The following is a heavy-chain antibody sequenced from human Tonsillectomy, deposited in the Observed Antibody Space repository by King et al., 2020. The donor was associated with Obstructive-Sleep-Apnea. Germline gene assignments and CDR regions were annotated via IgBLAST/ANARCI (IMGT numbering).Heavy chain of an antibody. V-gene: IGHV3-43D*03. CDR3: AKDSWGSSSPYYYYGMDV. D-gene: IGHD6-6*01. J-gene: IGHJ6*02. CDR2: IPWDGGRT. CDR1: GFTFDDYV. Sequence: VQLVESGGVVVQPGGSLRLSCAASGFTFDDYVMHWVRQAPGKGLEWVSLIPWDGGRTYYADSVKDRCTISRDNSKNSLYLQMNSLIAEDTALYYCAKDSWGSSSPYYYYGMDVWGQGTTVTVSS.